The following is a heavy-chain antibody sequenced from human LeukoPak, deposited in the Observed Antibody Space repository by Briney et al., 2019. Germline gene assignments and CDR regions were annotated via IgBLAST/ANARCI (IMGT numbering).Heavy chain of an antibody. D-gene: IGHD2-2*01. CDR3: ARGRYCSSTSCYAHYYGMDV. CDR2: IIPIFGTA. CDR1: GGTFSSYA. J-gene: IGHJ6*04. Sequence: SVTVSCKASGGTFSSYAISWVRQARGQGLEWMGGIIPIFGTANYAQKFQGRVTITADESTSTAYMELSSLRSEDTAVYYCARGRYCSSTSCYAHYYGMDVWGKGTTVTVSS. V-gene: IGHV1-69*13.